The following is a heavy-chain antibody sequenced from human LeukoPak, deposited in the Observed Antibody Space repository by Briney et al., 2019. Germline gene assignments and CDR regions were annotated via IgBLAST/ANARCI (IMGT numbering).Heavy chain of an antibody. J-gene: IGHJ5*02. CDR3: VKATPGDSSGYYYPFRS. Sequence: QAGGSLRLSCAASGFTFSSYAMRWVRQAPGKGLEYVSAISSNGGSTYYADSVKGRFTISRDNSKNTLYLQMGSLRAEDTAVHYCVKATPGDSSGYYYPFRSWGQGTLVTVSS. CDR1: GFTFSSYA. D-gene: IGHD3-22*01. CDR2: ISSNGGST. V-gene: IGHV3-64D*09.